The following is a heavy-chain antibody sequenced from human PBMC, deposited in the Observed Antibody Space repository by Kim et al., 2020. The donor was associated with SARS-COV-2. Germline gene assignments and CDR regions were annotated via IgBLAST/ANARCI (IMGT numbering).Heavy chain of an antibody. CDR1: GFTFSSYA. CDR3: ARSSGSYYAGNFRY. D-gene: IGHD1-26*01. Sequence: GGSLRLSCAASGFTFSSYAMNWVRQAPGKGLEWVSTISGSGGSTYYADSVKGRFTISRDNSKNTLYLQMNSLRAEDTAVYYCARSSGSYYAGNFRYWGQGTLVTVSS. J-gene: IGHJ4*02. CDR2: ISGSGGST. V-gene: IGHV3-23*01.